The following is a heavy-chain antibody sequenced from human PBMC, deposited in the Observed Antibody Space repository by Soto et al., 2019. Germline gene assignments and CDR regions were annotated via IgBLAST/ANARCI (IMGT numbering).Heavy chain of an antibody. CDR1: GFTFSTYA. CDR3: ANSLTNTGVYGDAFGY. J-gene: IGHJ4*02. D-gene: IGHD4-17*01. CDR2: ISGSAGST. V-gene: IGHV3-23*01. Sequence: GGSLRLSCAASGFTFSTYAMSWVRQAPGKGLEWVSAISGSAGSTYYANSVKGRFTISRDNSKNTLYLQMSSLRAEETAVYYCANSLTNTGVYGDAFGYWGQGTLVTVSS.